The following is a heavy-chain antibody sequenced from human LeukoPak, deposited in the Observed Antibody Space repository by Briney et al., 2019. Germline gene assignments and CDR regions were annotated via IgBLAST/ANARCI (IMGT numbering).Heavy chain of an antibody. J-gene: IGHJ6*03. Sequence: KPGGSLRLSCAASGFTFSPYSMNWVRQAPGKGLEGVSSISSSSSYIYYADSVKGRFTISRDNVKNSLYLQMNSLRAEDTAVYYCARGIEYSSSSGYYNYYYMDVWGIGTTVTVSS. CDR1: GFTFSPYS. D-gene: IGHD6-6*01. CDR2: ISSSSSYI. CDR3: ARGIEYSSSSGYYNYYYMDV. V-gene: IGHV3-21*01.